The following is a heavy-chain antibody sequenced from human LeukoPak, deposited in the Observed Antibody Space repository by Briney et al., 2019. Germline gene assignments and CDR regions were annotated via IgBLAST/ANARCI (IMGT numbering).Heavy chain of an antibody. V-gene: IGHV3-9*01. Sequence: GGSLRLSCAASGFTFDDYAMHWVRQAPGKGLEWVSGISWNSGSIGYADSVKGRFTISRDNAKNSLYLQMNSLRAEDTALYYCAKVRWLRTNGGFDYWGQGTLVTVSS. CDR3: AKVRWLRTNGGFDY. D-gene: IGHD5-12*01. J-gene: IGHJ4*02. CDR2: ISWNSGSI. CDR1: GFTFDDYA.